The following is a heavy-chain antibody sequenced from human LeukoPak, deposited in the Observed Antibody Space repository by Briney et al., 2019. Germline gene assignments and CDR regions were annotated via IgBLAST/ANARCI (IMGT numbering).Heavy chain of an antibody. D-gene: IGHD6-13*01. J-gene: IGHJ5*02. CDR3: AKDSAAAGTYWFDP. V-gene: IGHV3-9*01. CDR1: GFTFDDYA. CDR2: ISWNSGSI. Sequence: PGRSLRLSCAASGFTFDDYAMHWVRQAPGKGLEWVSGISWNSGSIGYADSVKGRFTISRDNAKNSLYLQMNSLRAEDTALYYCAKDSAAAGTYWFDPWGQGTLVTVSS.